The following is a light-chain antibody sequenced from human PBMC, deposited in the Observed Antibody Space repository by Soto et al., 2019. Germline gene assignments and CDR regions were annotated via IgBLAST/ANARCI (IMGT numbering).Light chain of an antibody. CDR3: QTWGPGTPCV. V-gene: IGLV4-69*01. J-gene: IGLJ3*02. CDR1: SGHSNYA. CDR2: LNSDGSH. Sequence: QPVLTQSPSASASLGASVKLTCTLSSGHSNYAIAWHQQQPEKGPRYLMKLNSDGSHSKGDGIPDRFSGSSSGAERYLTTSSLLSDDEADYYCQTWGPGTPCVFGGGT.